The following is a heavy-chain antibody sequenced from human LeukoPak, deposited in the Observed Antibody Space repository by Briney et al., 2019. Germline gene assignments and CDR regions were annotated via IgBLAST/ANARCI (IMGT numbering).Heavy chain of an antibody. CDR1: GGSFSGYY. CDR3: AMEKWLRPIDY. Sequence: SETLSLTCAVYGGSFSGYYWTWIRQPPGKGLEWIGEINHSGSTNYNPSLKSRVTISVDTSKNQFSLKLSSVPAADTAVYYCAMEKWLRPIDYWGQGTLVTVSS. J-gene: IGHJ4*02. CDR2: INHSGST. V-gene: IGHV4-34*01. D-gene: IGHD5-12*01.